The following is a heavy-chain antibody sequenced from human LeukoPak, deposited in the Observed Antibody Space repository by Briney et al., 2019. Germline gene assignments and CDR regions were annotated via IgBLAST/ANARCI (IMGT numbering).Heavy chain of an antibody. Sequence: PVASVKVSCKASGYTFTSCGISWVRQAPGQGLEWMGWISAYNGNTNYAQKLQGRVTMTTDTSTSTAYMELRSLRSDDTAVYYCARVSRRYYYDSSGYSPDYWGQGTLVTVSS. CDR1: GYTFTSCG. CDR2: ISAYNGNT. J-gene: IGHJ4*02. D-gene: IGHD3-22*01. CDR3: ARVSRRYYYDSSGYSPDY. V-gene: IGHV1-18*01.